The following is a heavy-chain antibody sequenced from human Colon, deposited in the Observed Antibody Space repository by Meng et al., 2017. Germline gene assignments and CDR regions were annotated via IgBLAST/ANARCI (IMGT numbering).Heavy chain of an antibody. J-gene: IGHJ4*02. CDR1: GGTFTYFA. D-gene: IGHD3-22*01. CDR3: ARWDNSGYYFDY. V-gene: IGHV1-69*06. Sequence: QVQLGQSGAEVQKPGSSVKVSCKASGGTFTYFAFSWVRQAPGQGLEWMGGIIPIFGTPHYAQKFHGRVTITADKSTNTAYMELSSLRSEDTAVYYCARWDNSGYYFDYWGQGTLVTVSS. CDR2: IIPIFGTP.